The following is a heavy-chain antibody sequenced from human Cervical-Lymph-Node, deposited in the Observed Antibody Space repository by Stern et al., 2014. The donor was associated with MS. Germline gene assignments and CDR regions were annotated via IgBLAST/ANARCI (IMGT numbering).Heavy chain of an antibody. CDR3: ARQLSSEALDY. V-gene: IGHV5-51*01. Sequence: QLVQSGAEVKKPGESLKISCKGSGYTFNTYWIGWVRQMPGKGLEWMGMFYPADSDSRYSPSFQGQVTFSADKSISTAYLQWSSLKASDTAMYFCARQLSSEALDYWGPGTLVTVSS. D-gene: IGHD6-19*01. CDR1: GYTFNTYW. J-gene: IGHJ4*02. CDR2: FYPADSDS.